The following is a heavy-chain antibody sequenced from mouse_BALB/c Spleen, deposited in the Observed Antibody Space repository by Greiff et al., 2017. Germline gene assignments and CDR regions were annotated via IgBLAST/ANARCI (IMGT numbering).Heavy chain of an antibody. CDR2: IYPGDGDT. CDR1: GYAFSSSW. Sequence: QVQLQQSGPELVKPGASVKISCKASGYAFSSSWMNWVKQRPGQGLEWIGRIYPGDGDTNYNGKFKGKATLTADKSSSTAYMQLSSLTSVDSAVYFCARIGDSTRGIWGQGTLVTVSA. J-gene: IGHJ3*01. CDR3: ARIGDSTRGI. V-gene: IGHV1-82*01. D-gene: IGHD2-14*01.